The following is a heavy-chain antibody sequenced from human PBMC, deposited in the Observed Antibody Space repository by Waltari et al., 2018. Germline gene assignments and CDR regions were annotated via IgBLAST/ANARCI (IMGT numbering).Heavy chain of an antibody. D-gene: IGHD2-15*01. CDR1: GFNFGNYA. CDR3: TKRYCDPDRCYGLDF. Sequence: EVQLVESGGGLDQPGGPLGLPCLASGFNFGNYARGWARQAPGKGLEWVSAIDKTGYVRYYGDFVKGRFTISRDNSWNTLYLQMDSLRAEDTAIYHCTKRYCDPDRCYGLDFWGQGVLVTVSS. CDR2: IDKTGYVR. V-gene: IGHV3-23*05. J-gene: IGHJ4*02.